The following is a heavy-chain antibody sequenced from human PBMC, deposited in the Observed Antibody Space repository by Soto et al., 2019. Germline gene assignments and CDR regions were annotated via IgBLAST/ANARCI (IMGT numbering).Heavy chain of an antibody. D-gene: IGHD3-9*01. V-gene: IGHV4-39*01. Sequence: ETLSLTCTVSGGSISSSSYYWGWIRQPPGKGLEWIGSIYYSGSTYYNPSLKSRVTISVDTSKNQFSLKLSSVTAADTAVYYCARSLYDILSQTNAFDIWGQGTMVTVSS. CDR1: GGSISSSSYY. CDR2: IYYSGST. J-gene: IGHJ3*02. CDR3: ARSLYDILSQTNAFDI.